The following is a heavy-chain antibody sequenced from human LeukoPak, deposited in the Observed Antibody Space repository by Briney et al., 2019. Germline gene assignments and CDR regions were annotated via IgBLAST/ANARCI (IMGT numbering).Heavy chain of an antibody. J-gene: IGHJ3*02. CDR1: GLTFSVCS. Sequence: GGSLRLSCAASGLTFSVCSMNWVRQAPGKGLEWVSYMSSRGSTIYYADSVKGRFTISRDNAKDSLYLQMNSLRAEDTAVYYCARGSNGDAFDIWGQGTMVTVSS. CDR3: ARGSNGDAFDI. D-gene: IGHD2-8*01. CDR2: MSSRGSTI. V-gene: IGHV3-48*04.